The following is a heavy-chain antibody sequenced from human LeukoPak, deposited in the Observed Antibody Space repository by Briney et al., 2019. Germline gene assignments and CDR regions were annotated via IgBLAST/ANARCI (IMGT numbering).Heavy chain of an antibody. V-gene: IGHV3-48*03. CDR2: ISSRGTSI. CDR1: GFTFSRYE. Sequence: GGSLRLSYAASGFTFSRYEMNWVRQAPGKGLEWLSYISSRGTSIYYAESVKGRFTVSRDKAKNSLFLQMNSLRAEDTAVYYCARGGEYWFFDLWGRGTLVTVSS. D-gene: IGHD3-16*01. CDR3: ARGGEYWFFDL. J-gene: IGHJ2*01.